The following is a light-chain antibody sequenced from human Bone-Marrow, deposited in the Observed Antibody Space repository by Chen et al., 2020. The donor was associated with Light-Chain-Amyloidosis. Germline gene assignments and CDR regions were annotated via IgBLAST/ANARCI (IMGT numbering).Light chain of an antibody. V-gene: IGKV3-20*01. CDR3: QQYGTSPLT. Sequence: EIVLTQSPCTLSLSTGEGANLSCRASQTTSSNYLTWYQQKFGQAPRLLIYGSSSRATGIPDRFTGSGSGTDFTLTINRLEPEEFAMYYCQQYGTSPLTFGGGTKVEIK. CDR1: QTTSSNY. J-gene: IGKJ4*01. CDR2: GSS.